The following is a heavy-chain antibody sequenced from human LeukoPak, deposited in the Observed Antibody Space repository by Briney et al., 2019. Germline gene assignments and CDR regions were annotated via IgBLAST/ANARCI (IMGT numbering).Heavy chain of an antibody. Sequence: GGSLTLSCAASGFTFTSYGMNWVRQAPGKGLEWVANIKLDGSEKNYVDSVKGRFTISRDNTKNSLYLQMNSLRVEDTAVFYCARDQYDTWSRRGNFDSWGQGTLVIVSS. CDR1: GFTFTSYG. J-gene: IGHJ4*02. D-gene: IGHD3-3*01. V-gene: IGHV3-7*03. CDR2: IKLDGSEK. CDR3: ARDQYDTWSRRGNFDS.